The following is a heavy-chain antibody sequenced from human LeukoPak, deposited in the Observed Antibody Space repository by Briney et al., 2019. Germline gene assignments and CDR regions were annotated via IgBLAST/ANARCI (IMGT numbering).Heavy chain of an antibody. V-gene: IGHV3-74*01. CDR1: GFTFSSYW. D-gene: IGHD4-17*01. CDR2: INSDGSST. Sequence: GGSLRLSCAASGFTFSSYWMHWVRHAPGKGLVWVSRINSDGSSTSYADSVKGRFTISRDNAKNTLYLQMNSLRAEDTAVYYCAITVTNYYHMDVGGKGTTVTISS. J-gene: IGHJ6*03. CDR3: AITVTNYYHMDV.